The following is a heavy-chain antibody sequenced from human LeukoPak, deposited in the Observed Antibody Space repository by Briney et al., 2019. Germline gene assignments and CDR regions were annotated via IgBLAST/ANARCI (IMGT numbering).Heavy chain of an antibody. D-gene: IGHD1-26*01. Sequence: SETLSLTCTVSGGSISSGGYYWSWIRQHPGKGLEWIGYIYYSGSTYYNPSLKSRVTISVDTSKNQFSLKLSSVTAADTAVYYCAREVESQYYDPGASDIWGQGTMVTVSS. CDR1: GGSISSGGYY. V-gene: IGHV4-31*03. CDR3: AREVESQYYDPGASDI. CDR2: IYYSGST. J-gene: IGHJ3*02.